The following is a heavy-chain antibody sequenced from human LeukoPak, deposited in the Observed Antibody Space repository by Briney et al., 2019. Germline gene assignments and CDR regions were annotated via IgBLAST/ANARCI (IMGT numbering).Heavy chain of an antibody. CDR1: GFTFDDYG. V-gene: IGHV3-20*04. CDR3: ARDFLAAATYYFDY. D-gene: IGHD6-13*01. CDR2: INWNGGST. J-gene: IGHJ4*02. Sequence: GSLRLSCAASGFTFDDYGMSWVRQAPGKGLEWVSGINWNGGSTGYADSVKGRFTISRDNAKNSLYLQVNSLRAEDTALYYCARDFLAAATYYFDYWGQGTLVTVSS.